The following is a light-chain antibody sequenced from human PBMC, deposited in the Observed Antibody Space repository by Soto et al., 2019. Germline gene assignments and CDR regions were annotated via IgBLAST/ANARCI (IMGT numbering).Light chain of an antibody. CDR2: LGS. CDR3: MQAIQTPLT. Sequence: DIVMTQSPLSLPVTPGEPASISCRSSQSLLHSNGYNYLDWYLQKPGQSPQLLIYLGSNRASGVPDRISGRGSGTDFTLKISRVEAEDVGVYYCMQAIQTPLTFGGGTKVEIK. J-gene: IGKJ4*01. CDR1: QSLLHSNGYNY. V-gene: IGKV2-28*01.